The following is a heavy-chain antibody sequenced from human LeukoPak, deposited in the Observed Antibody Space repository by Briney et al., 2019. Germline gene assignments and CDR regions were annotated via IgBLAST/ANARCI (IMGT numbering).Heavy chain of an antibody. CDR1: GGSISSYY. CDR2: IYTSGST. V-gene: IGHV4-4*07. J-gene: IGHJ5*02. D-gene: IGHD2-2*01. CDR3: ARDRIIGYCSSTSCSAGFDP. Sequence: SETLSLTCTVSGGSISSYYWSWTRQPAGKGLEWIGRIYTSGSTNYNPSLKSRITMSVDTSKNQFSLKLSSVTAADTAVYYCARDRIIGYCSSTSCSAGFDPWGQGTLVTVSS.